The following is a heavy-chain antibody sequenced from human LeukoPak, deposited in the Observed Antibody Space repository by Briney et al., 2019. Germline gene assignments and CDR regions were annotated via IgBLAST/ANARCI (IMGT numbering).Heavy chain of an antibody. CDR3: ARGYYFGLDV. V-gene: IGHV4-61*08. CDR2: IHSSGSM. Sequence: SETLSLTCTVSGGSISSGGYYWNWIRQPPGKGPEWIGYIHSSGSMSSNPSLKSRVAMSIDTSKNQVSLRLNSVTPTDTAVYYCARGYYFGLDVWGLGTTVTVSS. J-gene: IGHJ6*02. CDR1: GGSISSGGYY.